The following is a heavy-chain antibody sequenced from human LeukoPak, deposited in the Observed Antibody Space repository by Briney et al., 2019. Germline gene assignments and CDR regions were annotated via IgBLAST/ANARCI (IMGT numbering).Heavy chain of an antibody. J-gene: IGHJ6*02. V-gene: IGHV4-39*07. CDR2: IYYSGST. CDR3: ARGRFGELLPDYYYGMDV. Sequence: SETLSLTCTVSGGSISSSSYYWGWIRQPPGKGLEWIGSIYYSGSTYYNPSLKSRVTISVDTSKNQFSLKLSPVTAADTAVYYCARGRFGELLPDYYYGMDVWGQGTTVTVSS. CDR1: GGSISSSSYY. D-gene: IGHD3-10*01.